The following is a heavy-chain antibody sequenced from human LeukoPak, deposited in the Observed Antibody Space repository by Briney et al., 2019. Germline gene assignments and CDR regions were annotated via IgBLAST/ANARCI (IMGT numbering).Heavy chain of an antibody. CDR1: GGSISSYY. CDR3: ARKYYDFWSGRANAFDI. CDR2: IYYSGST. Sequence: SETLSLTCTVSGGSISSYYWSWIRQPPGKGLEWIGYIYYSGSTNYNPSLKSRVTILVDTSKNQFSLKLSSVTAADTAVYYCARKYYDFWSGRANAFDIWGQETMVTVSS. J-gene: IGHJ3*02. V-gene: IGHV4-59*01. D-gene: IGHD3-3*01.